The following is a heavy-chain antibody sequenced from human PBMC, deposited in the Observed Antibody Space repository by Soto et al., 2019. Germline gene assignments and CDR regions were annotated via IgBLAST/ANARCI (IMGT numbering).Heavy chain of an antibody. CDR1: GGSVSSTSYY. V-gene: IGHV4-61*01. CDR2: IHYSGST. Sequence: QVQLQESGPGLVKPSETLSLTCTVSGGSVSSTSYYWSWIRQPPGKGLEWIGYIHYSGSTNYNPSIKSRVTISVDTSKNQFSLKLSSVTAADTAVFYCVGAWEHLYFDYWGQGTLVTVSS. CDR3: VGAWEHLYFDY. J-gene: IGHJ4*02. D-gene: IGHD1-26*01.